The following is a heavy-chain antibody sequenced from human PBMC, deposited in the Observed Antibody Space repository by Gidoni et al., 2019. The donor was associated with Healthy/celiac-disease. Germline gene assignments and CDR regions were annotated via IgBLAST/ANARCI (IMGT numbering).Heavy chain of an antibody. D-gene: IGHD3-3*01. J-gene: IGHJ4*02. Sequence: EVQLLESGGGLVQPWGSLRLSCAASVFSFSSYAMRWVRQAQGKGLDWFAAISGSGGSTYYADSVKGRFTIARDNSKNTLYLQMNSMRAEDTAVYYCAKDRDFWSGYYDYWGQGTLVTVSS. V-gene: IGHV3-23*01. CDR1: VFSFSSYA. CDR3: AKDRDFWSGYYDY. CDR2: ISGSGGST.